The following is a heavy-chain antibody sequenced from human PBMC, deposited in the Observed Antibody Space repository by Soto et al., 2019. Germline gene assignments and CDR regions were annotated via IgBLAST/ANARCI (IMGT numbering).Heavy chain of an antibody. CDR1: GGSISSSSYY. CDR2: IYYSGST. D-gene: IGHD1-26*01. Sequence: SETLSLTCTVSGGSISSSSYYWGWIRQPPGKGLEWIGSIYYSGSTYYNPSLKSRVTISVDTSKNQFSLKLSSVTAADTAVYYCARGYGGSYYFDYWGQGTLVTVSS. CDR3: ARGYGGSYYFDY. V-gene: IGHV4-39*07. J-gene: IGHJ4*02.